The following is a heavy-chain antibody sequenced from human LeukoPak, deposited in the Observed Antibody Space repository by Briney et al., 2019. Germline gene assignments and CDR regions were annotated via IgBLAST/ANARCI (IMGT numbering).Heavy chain of an antibody. V-gene: IGHV3-30*03. D-gene: IGHD1-26*01. J-gene: IGHJ4*02. CDR2: ISYDGSNK. CDR3: ARDFGGSHEGLPDF. CDR1: GFTFSSYG. Sequence: GGSLRLSCAASGFTFSSYGMHWVRQAPGKGLEWVAVISYDGSNKYYADSVKGRFTISRDNSKNTLYLQMNSLRAEDTAVYYCARDFGGSHEGLPDFWGQGTLVTVSS.